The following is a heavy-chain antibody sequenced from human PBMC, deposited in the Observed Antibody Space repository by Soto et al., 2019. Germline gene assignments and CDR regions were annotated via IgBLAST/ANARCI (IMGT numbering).Heavy chain of an antibody. CDR1: GYTFTTYG. J-gene: IGHJ6*02. CDR2: VSPYNGNT. D-gene: IGHD1-1*01. V-gene: IGHV1-18*01. Sequence: ASVKVSCKAFGYTFTTYGLSWVRQAPGQGLEWMGWVSPYNGNTYYAPRLQGRVTMTTDTSTTTAYMSLRSLRSDDTAIYYCVRGGILEANRPYSYYGLDVWGQGTPVTVSS. CDR3: VRGGILEANRPYSYYGLDV.